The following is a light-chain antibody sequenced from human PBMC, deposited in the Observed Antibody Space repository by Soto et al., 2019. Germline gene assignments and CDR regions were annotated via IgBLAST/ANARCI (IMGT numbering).Light chain of an antibody. J-gene: IGKJ1*01. V-gene: IGKV3-20*01. CDR1: QSVSSSY. CDR2: GTS. Sequence: EIVLTQSPGTLSLSPGERATLSCRASQSVSSSYLAWYQQRPGQAPRLLIYGTSSRASAISDRFSGSGSGTDFTLTISGLEPEDFAVYYCHQYGTSPGTFGKGTKVDIK. CDR3: HQYGTSPGT.